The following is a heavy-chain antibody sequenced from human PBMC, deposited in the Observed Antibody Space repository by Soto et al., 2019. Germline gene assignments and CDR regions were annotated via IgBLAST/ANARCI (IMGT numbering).Heavy chain of an antibody. CDR2: IYYSGST. CDR3: AGGLNCRGGSCYPHYYYGMDV. J-gene: IGHJ6*04. CDR1: GGSISSYY. Sequence: SETLSLTCTVSGGSISSYYWSWIRQPPGKGLEWIGYIYYSGSTNYNPSLKSRVTISVDTCKNQFYLKLSSVTAADTAVYYCAGGLNCRGGSCYPHYYYGMDVWGEGTTVTVSS. V-gene: IGHV4-59*01. D-gene: IGHD2-15*01.